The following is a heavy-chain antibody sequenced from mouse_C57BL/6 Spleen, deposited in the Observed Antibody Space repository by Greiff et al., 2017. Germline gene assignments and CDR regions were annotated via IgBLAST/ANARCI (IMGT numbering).Heavy chain of an antibody. CDR1: GFTFSSYA. D-gene: IGHD1-1*01. CDR2: ISDGGSYT. CDR3: AGPYATSSWFAY. V-gene: IGHV5-4*01. J-gene: IGHJ3*01. Sequence: EVQRVESGGGLVKPGGSLKLSCAASGFTFSSYAMSWVRQTPEKRLEWVATISDGGSYTYYPDNVKGRFTISRDNAKNNLYLQMSHLKSEDTAMYYCAGPYATSSWFAYWCQGTLFTVSA.